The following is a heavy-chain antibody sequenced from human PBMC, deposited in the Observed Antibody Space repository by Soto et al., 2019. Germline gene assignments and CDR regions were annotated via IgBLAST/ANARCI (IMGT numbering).Heavy chain of an antibody. Sequence: AGGSLRLSCAASGFTFSSYGMHWVRQAPGKGLEWVAVISYDGSNKYYADSVKGRFTISRDNSRNMLFLQMSGVTVEDTAIYYCAVDGVPTSSFRYYYFRFWGRGTLVTVSS. CDR2: ISYDGSNK. V-gene: IGHV3-30*03. CDR1: GFTFSSYG. J-gene: IGHJ4*02. D-gene: IGHD3-9*01. CDR3: AVDGVPTSSFRYYYFRF.